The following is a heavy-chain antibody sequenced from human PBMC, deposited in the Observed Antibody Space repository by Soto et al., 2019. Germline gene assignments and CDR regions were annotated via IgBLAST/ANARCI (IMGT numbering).Heavy chain of an antibody. CDR2: INHSGST. J-gene: IGHJ5*02. CDR1: GGSFSGYY. CDR3: ARVKDYDFWSGYYPQTNWFDP. D-gene: IGHD3-3*01. Sequence: SETLSLTCAVYGGSFSGYYWSWIRQPPGKGLEWIGEINHSGSTNYNPSLKNRVTISVDTSKNQFSLKLSSVTAADTAVYYCARVKDYDFWSGYYPQTNWFDPWGQGTLVTVSS. V-gene: IGHV4-34*01.